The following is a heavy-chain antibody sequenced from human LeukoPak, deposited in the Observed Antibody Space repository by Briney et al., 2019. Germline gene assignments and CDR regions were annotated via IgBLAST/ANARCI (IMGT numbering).Heavy chain of an antibody. CDR3: ARSIVVVTSYYFDY. D-gene: IGHD3-22*01. V-gene: IGHV3-23*01. CDR1: GFAFSTYG. J-gene: IGHJ4*02. Sequence: GGSLRLSCAASGFAFSTYGMSWVRQAPRKGLEWVSSISGSGSITYYADSVKGRFTISRDNSKNTLFLQMNSLRPEDTAIYYCARSIVVVTSYYFDYWGQGTLVTVSS. CDR2: ISGSGSIT.